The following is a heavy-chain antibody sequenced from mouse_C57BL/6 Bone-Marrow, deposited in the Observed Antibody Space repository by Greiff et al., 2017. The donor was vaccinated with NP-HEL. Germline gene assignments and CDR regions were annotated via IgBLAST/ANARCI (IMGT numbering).Heavy chain of an antibody. J-gene: IGHJ1*03. CDR3: ARGRRLYYGSSYWSIDD. CDR2: INPNNGGT. CDR1: GYTFTDYN. Sequence: EVQLQQSGPELVKPGASVKIPCKASGYTFTDYNMDWVKQSPGKSLEWIGDINPNNGGTIYNQKFKGKATLTVDNSSSTAYMVLRILTSEDTAVYNCARGRRLYYGSSYWSIDDWGKGTTVTVSS. D-gene: IGHD1-1*01. V-gene: IGHV1-18*01.